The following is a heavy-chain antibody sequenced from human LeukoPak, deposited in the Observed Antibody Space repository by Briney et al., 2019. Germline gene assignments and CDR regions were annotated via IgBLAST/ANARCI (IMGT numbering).Heavy chain of an antibody. J-gene: IGHJ4*02. D-gene: IGHD2-2*01. V-gene: IGHV3-7*01. CDR2: IKPGGSEK. CDR3: LRGYCSGTSCERGY. Sequence: GGSLRLSCAASGFTFSNYWMSWVRQAPGKGLEGVAKIKPGGSEKHYVDSAKGRFTISRDNTKNSLYLQMNSLRVEDTAVYYCLRGYCSGTSCERGYWGQGTLVTVSS. CDR1: GFTFSNYW.